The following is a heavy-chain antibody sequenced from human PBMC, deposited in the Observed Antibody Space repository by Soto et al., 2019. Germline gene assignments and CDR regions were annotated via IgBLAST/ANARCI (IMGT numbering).Heavy chain of an antibody. CDR3: AKPPESSSTFYYYGLDV. Sequence: VQLLESGGGLVQPGGSLRLSCAASGFAFSSYAMTWVRQAPGKGLEWVSALSGSGATTYYADSVKGRFTISRDNSKNTLSLEMNSLRAEDTAVDYCAKPPESSSTFYYYGLDVWGQGTTVTVSS. J-gene: IGHJ6*02. CDR2: LSGSGATT. CDR1: GFAFSSYA. V-gene: IGHV3-23*01. D-gene: IGHD2-2*01.